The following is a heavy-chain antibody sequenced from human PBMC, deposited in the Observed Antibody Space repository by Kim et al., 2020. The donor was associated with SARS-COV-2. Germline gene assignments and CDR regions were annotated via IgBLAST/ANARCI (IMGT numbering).Heavy chain of an antibody. CDR2: IYYSGST. CDR1: GGSISSYY. Sequence: SETLSLTCTVSGGSISSYYWSWIRQPPGKGLEWIGYIYYSGSTNYNPSLKSRVTISVDTSKNQFSLKLSSVTAADTAVYYCARLYYSWGYSSSWPGAFDIWGQGTMVTVSS. J-gene: IGHJ3*02. V-gene: IGHV4-59*08. D-gene: IGHD6-13*01. CDR3: ARLYYSWGYSSSWPGAFDI.